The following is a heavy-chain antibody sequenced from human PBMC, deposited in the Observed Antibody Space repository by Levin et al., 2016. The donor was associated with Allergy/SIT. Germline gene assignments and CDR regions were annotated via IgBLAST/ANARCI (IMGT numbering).Heavy chain of an antibody. CDR3: ARRGCGGRFNMVRGYHAMDV. CDR2: IIPMFDKP. V-gene: IGHV1-69*13. CDR1: GGTFSSFA. J-gene: IGHJ6*02. Sequence: SVKVSCKAFGGTFSSFAISWVRQAPGQGLEWMGAIIPMFDKPVYAQKFQGRVSITADESTTTAYMELHSLRSEDAAVYYCARRGCGGRFNMVRGYHAMDVWGQGTTVTISS. D-gene: IGHD4/OR15-4a*01.